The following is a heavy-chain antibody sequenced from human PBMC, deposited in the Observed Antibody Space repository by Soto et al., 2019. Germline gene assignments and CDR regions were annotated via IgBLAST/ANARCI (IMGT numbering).Heavy chain of an antibody. V-gene: IGHV3-48*02. J-gene: IGHJ4*02. CDR1: GFTFSIYS. Sequence: PGGSLRLSCAASGFTFSIYSMNWVRQAPGKGLEWVSYISSSSDTIYYADSVKGRFTISRDNAMNSLYLQMNCLRDEDTAVYYCARQRYGDYVEDYWGQGTLVTVSS. CDR2: ISSSSDTI. CDR3: ARQRYGDYVEDY. D-gene: IGHD4-17*01.